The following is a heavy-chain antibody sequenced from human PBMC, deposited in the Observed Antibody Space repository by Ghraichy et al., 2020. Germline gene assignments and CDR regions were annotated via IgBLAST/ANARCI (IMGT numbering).Heavy chain of an antibody. V-gene: IGHV4-61*01. J-gene: IGHJ6*02. Sequence: SETLSLTCTVSGGSVSSGSYYWSWIRQPPGKGLEWIGYIYYSGSTNYNPSLKSRVTISVDTSKNQFSLKLSSVTAADTAVYYCARALSSGGLYGMDVWGQGTTVTVSS. D-gene: IGHD3-10*01. CDR2: IYYSGST. CDR3: ARALSSGGLYGMDV. CDR1: GGSVSSGSYY.